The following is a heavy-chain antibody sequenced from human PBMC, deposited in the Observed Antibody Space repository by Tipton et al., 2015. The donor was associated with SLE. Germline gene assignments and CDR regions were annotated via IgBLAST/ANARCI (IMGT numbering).Heavy chain of an antibody. CDR1: GYSIRNGYY. J-gene: IGHJ5*02. Sequence: LRLSCNVSGYSIRNGYYWGWIRQAPGKGLEWTGTIHHSGITYYNPSLKSRVTISVDTSKNQFSLKLRSVTAADTAVYYCARVQAYEGFDPWGQGTLVTVSS. CDR2: IHHSGIT. V-gene: IGHV4-38-2*02. CDR3: ARVQAYEGFDP. D-gene: IGHD3-16*01.